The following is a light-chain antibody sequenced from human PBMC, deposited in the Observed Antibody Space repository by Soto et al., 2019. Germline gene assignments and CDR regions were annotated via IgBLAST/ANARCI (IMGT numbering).Light chain of an antibody. CDR1: QSISNH. Sequence: DIQMNQSPSSMSASVEDRVIITCRARQSISNHLHWYQQNPGKAPKLLIFASSSLQGGCPSRFSGSRSGPDFALTISSLQPEDFATYYCQQSYSSPPTVGQGTKVDIK. CDR2: ASS. V-gene: IGKV1-39*01. J-gene: IGKJ1*01. CDR3: QQSYSSPPT.